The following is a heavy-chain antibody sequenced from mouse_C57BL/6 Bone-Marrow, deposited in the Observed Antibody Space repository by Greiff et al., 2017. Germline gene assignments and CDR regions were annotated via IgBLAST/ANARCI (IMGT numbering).Heavy chain of an antibody. Sequence: VQGVESGGDLVKPGGSLKLSCAASGFTFSSYGMSWVRQTPDKRLGWFATISRGGSDTYYPDSVTGRLTISRDDAKNTLYLLVSSLMSEDTAIYYCARRHKVVPIDYWGQGTTLTVSS. D-gene: IGHD1-1*01. J-gene: IGHJ2*01. V-gene: IGHV5-6*01. CDR3: ARRHKVVPIDY. CDR1: GFTFSSYG. CDR2: ISRGGSDT.